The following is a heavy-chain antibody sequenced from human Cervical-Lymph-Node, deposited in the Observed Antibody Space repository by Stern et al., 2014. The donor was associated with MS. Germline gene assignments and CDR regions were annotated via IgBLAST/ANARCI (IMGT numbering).Heavy chain of an antibody. D-gene: IGHD3-3*01. CDR2: IYESGNA. J-gene: IGHJ6*02. V-gene: IGHV4-39*01. Sequence: QVQLQESGPGLVKPSETLSLTCTVSSGPITSTSHYWAWIRQPPGKGLEWIGSIYESGNAHHNPSLRRRVAITVDTSKNQLSLRLPSVTATDTAVYFCARGFTSFGHYYGMDVWGQGTTVTVSS. CDR3: ARGFTSFGHYYGMDV. CDR1: SGPITSTSHY.